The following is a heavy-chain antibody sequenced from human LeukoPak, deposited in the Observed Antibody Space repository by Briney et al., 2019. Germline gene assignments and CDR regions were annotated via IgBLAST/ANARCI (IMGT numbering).Heavy chain of an antibody. Sequence: PGGSLRLSCAASGFTFNNCWMHWVRQAPGKGLVWVSRINGDGSSTSYADSVKGRFTISRDNGKNTLYLQMNSLRAEDTAVYFCTRSTYSGTYPDYWGQGTLVTVSS. J-gene: IGHJ4*02. V-gene: IGHV3-74*01. CDR2: INGDGSST. CDR1: GFTFNNCW. CDR3: TRSTYSGTYPDY. D-gene: IGHD1-26*01.